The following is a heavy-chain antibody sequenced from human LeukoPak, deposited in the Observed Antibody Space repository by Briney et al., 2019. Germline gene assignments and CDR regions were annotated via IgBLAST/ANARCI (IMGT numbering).Heavy chain of an antibody. Sequence: PGGSLRLSCAPSGFTFSRFWRTRVRQAPGEGREGVADIKQDGSEIRCVDSVKGRFTISRDNAKNSLYLQMNSLRAEDTAVYYCARDNWGTPDGIDGFDIWGQGTMVTVS. CDR1: GFTFSRFW. CDR2: IKQDGSEI. CDR3: ARDNWGTPDGIDGFDI. J-gene: IGHJ3*02. V-gene: IGHV3-7*05. D-gene: IGHD7-27*01.